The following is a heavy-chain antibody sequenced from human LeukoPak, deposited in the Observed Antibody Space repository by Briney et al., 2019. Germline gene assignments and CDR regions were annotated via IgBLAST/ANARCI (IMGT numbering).Heavy chain of an antibody. CDR1: GYTFTGYY. CDR3: AILIVVVPAARDY. V-gene: IGHV1-2*02. Sequence: ASVKVSCKASGYTFTGYYMHWVRQAPGQGLEWMGWINPNSGGTNYAQKFQGRVTMTRDTSISTAYMELSRLRSDDTAVYYSAILIVVVPAARDYWGQGTLVTVSS. D-gene: IGHD2-2*01. J-gene: IGHJ4*02. CDR2: INPNSGGT.